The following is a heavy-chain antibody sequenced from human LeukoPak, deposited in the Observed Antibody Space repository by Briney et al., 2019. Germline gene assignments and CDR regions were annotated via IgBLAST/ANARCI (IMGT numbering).Heavy chain of an antibody. V-gene: IGHV4-38-2*02. Sequence: SETLSLTCTVSGYSISSGYYWGWIRQPPGKGLEWIGSIYHSGSTYYNPSLKSRVTISVDTSKNQFSLKLSSVTAADTAVYYCARGTVGGYYYYYYMDVWGKGTTVTVSS. D-gene: IGHD4-23*01. CDR3: ARGTVGGYYYYYYMDV. CDR2: IYHSGST. J-gene: IGHJ6*03. CDR1: GYSISSGYY.